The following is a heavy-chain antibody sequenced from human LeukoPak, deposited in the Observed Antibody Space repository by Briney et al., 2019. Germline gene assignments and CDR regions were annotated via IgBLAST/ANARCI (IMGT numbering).Heavy chain of an antibody. J-gene: IGHJ4*02. CDR3: ARGRTTYDYVWGSYRPPDY. CDR2: TKHRGST. CDR1: GGSFSGYY. Sequence: PSETLSLTCAVCGGSFSGYYWNWIRQPPGKGLEWIGETKHRGSTNYNPSLKSRVSISVDTSKNQFSLKLSSVTAADTAVYYCARGRTTYDYVWGSYRPPDYWGQGTLVTVSS. V-gene: IGHV4-34*01. D-gene: IGHD3-16*02.